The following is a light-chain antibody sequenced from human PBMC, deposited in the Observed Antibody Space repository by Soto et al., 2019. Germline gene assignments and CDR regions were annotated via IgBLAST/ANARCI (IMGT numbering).Light chain of an antibody. J-gene: IGKJ1*01. CDR2: GVS. CDR3: QQTHSIPWT. Sequence: DIQMTQSPSSKSASVGDRVTISCRASENVGKYLNWYQQKAGRATELLIYGVSTLHSGVPSRFSGSGSGTEFSLIIASLQPEDSATYYCQQTHSIPWTFGQGAEVEIK. V-gene: IGKV1-39*01. CDR1: ENVGKY.